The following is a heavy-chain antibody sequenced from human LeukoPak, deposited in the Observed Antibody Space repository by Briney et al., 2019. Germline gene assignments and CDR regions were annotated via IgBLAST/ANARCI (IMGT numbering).Heavy chain of an antibody. CDR1: GXTFSSYA. CDR3: ARDNYGPDY. V-gene: IGHV3-30-3*01. J-gene: IGHJ4*02. CDR2: TSSDGNIK. Sequence: GGSLRLSWAASGXTFSSYAMHWVRQAPGKGLEWVAVTSSDGNIKYYADSVKGRFTISRDNSKNTLYLQMNSLRGEDTGVYYCARDNYGPDYWGQGNLVTVSS. D-gene: IGHD3-10*01.